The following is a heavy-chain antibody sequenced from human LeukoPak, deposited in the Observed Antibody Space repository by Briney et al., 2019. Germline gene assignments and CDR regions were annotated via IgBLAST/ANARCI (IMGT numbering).Heavy chain of an antibody. J-gene: IGHJ4*02. D-gene: IGHD6-19*01. CDR1: GFTFSSYA. CDR2: ISGSGGST. CDR3: AKVHRGGWPNHVDY. V-gene: IGHV3-23*01. Sequence: PGGSLGLSCATSGFTFSSYAMSWVRQAPGKGLEWVSAISGSGGSTYYADSVKGRFTISRDNSKNTLYRQMNSLRAEDTAVYYCAKVHRGGWPNHVDYWGQGTLVTVSS.